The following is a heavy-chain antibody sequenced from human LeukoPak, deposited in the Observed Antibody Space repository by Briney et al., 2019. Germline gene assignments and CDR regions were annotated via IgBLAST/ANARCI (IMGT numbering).Heavy chain of an antibody. J-gene: IGHJ6*02. Sequence: SETLSLTCTVSGGSLSSYYWSWIRQPPGEGLGWIGYIYYSGSTNYNPSLKSRVTISVDTSKNQFSLKLSSVTAADTAVYYCARVRAVIYGMDVWGQGTTVTVSS. D-gene: IGHD2-21*01. CDR2: IYYSGST. CDR1: GGSLSSYY. CDR3: ARVRAVIYGMDV. V-gene: IGHV4-59*01.